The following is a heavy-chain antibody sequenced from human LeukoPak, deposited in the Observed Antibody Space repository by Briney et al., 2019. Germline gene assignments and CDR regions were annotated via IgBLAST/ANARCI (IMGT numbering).Heavy chain of an antibody. CDR2: IYHSGST. CDR3: ATRGDIVVVPAAIGVYYYYYYMDV. CDR1: GYSISSGYY. J-gene: IGHJ6*03. D-gene: IGHD2-2*01. Sequence: PSETLSLTCAVSGYSISSGYYWGWIRQPPGKGLEWIGSIYHSGSTYYNPSLKSRVTISVDTSKNQFSLKLSSVTAADTAVYYCATRGDIVVVPAAIGVYYYYYYMDVWGKGTTVTVSS. V-gene: IGHV4-38-2*01.